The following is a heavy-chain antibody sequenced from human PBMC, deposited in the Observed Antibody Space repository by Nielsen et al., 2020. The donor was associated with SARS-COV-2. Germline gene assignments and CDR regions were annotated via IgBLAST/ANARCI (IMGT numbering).Heavy chain of an antibody. CDR1: GLTVSGYT. J-gene: IGHJ3*01. CDR2: ISSGSSYI. V-gene: IGHV3-21*01. CDR3: ASASAHV. Sequence: GESLKISCAASGLTVSGYTMNWVRQAPGKGLEWISSISSGSSYIFYADSVRGRFTISRDNAKNSLYLQMNSLRGEDTAVYYCASASAHVWGQGTMVTVSS. D-gene: IGHD3-16*01.